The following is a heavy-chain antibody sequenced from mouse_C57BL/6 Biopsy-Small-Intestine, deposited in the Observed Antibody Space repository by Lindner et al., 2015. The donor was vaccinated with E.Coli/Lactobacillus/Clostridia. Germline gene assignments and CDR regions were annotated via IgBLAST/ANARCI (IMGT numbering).Heavy chain of an antibody. J-gene: IGHJ2*01. CDR2: IYPGDDTT. CDR1: GYTFTSYA. CDR3: ARDGEFSRSYYFDY. V-gene: IGHV1-14*01. Sequence: SVKVSCKASGYTFTSYALHWVRQGPGQSLEWMGWIYPGDDTTEYSQKFQGRVTITRDTSASTAYMELSSLKSEDTAVYYCARDGEFSRSYYFDYWGQGTLVTVSS. D-gene: IGHD1-1*01.